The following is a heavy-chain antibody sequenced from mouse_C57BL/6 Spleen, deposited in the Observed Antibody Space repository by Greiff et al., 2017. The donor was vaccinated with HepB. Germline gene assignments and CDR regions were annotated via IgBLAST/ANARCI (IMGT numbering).Heavy chain of an antibody. CDR3: ARGSAPTLITYYATDY. CDR2: IYPGDGDT. Sequence: QVQLQQSGPELVKPGASVKISCKASGYAFSSSWMNWVKQRPGKGLEWIGRIYPGDGDTNYNGKFKGKATLTADKSSSTAYMQLSSLTSEDSAVYFCARGSAPTLITYYATDYSRQLTPSIVSS. D-gene: IGHD2-4*01. J-gene: IGHJ4*01. CDR1: GYAFSSSW. V-gene: IGHV1-82*01.